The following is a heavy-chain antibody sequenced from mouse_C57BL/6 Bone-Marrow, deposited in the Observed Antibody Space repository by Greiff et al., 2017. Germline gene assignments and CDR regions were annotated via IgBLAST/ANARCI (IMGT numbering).Heavy chain of an antibody. D-gene: IGHD1-1*01. CDR2: INYDGSST. V-gene: IGHV5-16*01. CDR3: ARGDYCGSSYYAMDY. CDR1: GFTFSDYY. Sequence: EVKLQESEGGLVQPGSSMKLSCTASGFTFSDYYMAWVRQVPEKGLEWVANINYDGSSTYYLDSLKSRFIISRDNASNILYLQVSSLKSEDTAADYCARGDYCGSSYYAMDYWGQGTSVTVSS. J-gene: IGHJ4*01.